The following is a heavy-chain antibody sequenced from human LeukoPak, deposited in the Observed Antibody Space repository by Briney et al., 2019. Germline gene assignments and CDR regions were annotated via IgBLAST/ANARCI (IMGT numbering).Heavy chain of an antibody. CDR2: IRYDGSNK. Sequence: SGGSLRLSCAASGFTFSSYGMHWVRQAPGKGLEWVAFIRYDGSNKYYADSVKGRFTISRDNSKNTLYLQMNSLRAEDTAVYYCAKDSSYYYYDSSGYPGGIDYWGQGTLVTVSS. CDR3: AKDSSYYYYDSSGYPGGIDY. CDR1: GFTFSSYG. D-gene: IGHD3-22*01. V-gene: IGHV3-30*02. J-gene: IGHJ4*02.